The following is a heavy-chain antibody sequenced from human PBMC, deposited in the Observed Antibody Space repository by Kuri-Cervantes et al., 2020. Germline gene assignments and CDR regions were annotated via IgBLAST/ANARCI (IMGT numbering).Heavy chain of an antibody. CDR1: GYTFFNYG. CDR2: MNPNSGNT. CDR3: ARGTYPRRVVPAARYYYGMDV. Sequence: ASVKVSCKTSGYTFFNYGINWVRQATGQGLEWMGWMNPNSGNTGYAQKFQGRVTMTRNTSISTAYMELSSLRSEDTAVYYCARGTYPRRVVPAARYYYGMDVWGQGTTVTVSS. V-gene: IGHV1-8*01. J-gene: IGHJ6*02. D-gene: IGHD2-2*01.